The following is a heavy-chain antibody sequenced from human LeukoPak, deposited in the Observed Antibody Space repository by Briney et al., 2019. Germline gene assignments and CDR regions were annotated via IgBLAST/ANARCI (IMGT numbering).Heavy chain of an antibody. Sequence: GGSLRLSCAASGFTFSSCGMHWVRQAPGKGLEWVAVIWYDGSNKYYADSVKGQFTISRDNSKNTLYLQMNSLRAEDTAVYYCARDSRANYFDYWGQGTLVTVSS. J-gene: IGHJ4*02. V-gene: IGHV3-33*01. CDR1: GFTFSSCG. CDR2: IWYDGSNK. CDR3: ARDSRANYFDY. D-gene: IGHD5-12*01.